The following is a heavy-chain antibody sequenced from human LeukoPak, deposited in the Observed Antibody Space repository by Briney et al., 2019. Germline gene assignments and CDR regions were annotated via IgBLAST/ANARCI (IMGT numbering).Heavy chain of an antibody. CDR2: ISRGGAYT. Sequence: GGSLRLSCAASGFTFGTYDMYWIRQAPGKGLECVSSISRGGAYTYYADSVKGRFTISRDDSRNTLYLQMNSLRAEDTAVYYCSKKGQADNDGKPDWGQGTLVTVSS. J-gene: IGHJ4*02. CDR1: GFTFGTYD. V-gene: IGHV3-23*01. CDR3: SKKGQADNDGKPD. D-gene: IGHD1-1*01.